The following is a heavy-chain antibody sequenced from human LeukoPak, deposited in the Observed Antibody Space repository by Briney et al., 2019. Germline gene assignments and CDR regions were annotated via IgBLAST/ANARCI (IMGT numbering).Heavy chain of an antibody. CDR3: ARDRLTSGSYFFDY. V-gene: IGHV3-48*01. D-gene: IGHD1-26*01. J-gene: IGHJ4*02. Sequence: PGGSLRLSCAASAFTFSDYSMNWVRQAPGKGREWISYISGRSSTIYYAGSVRGRFTISRDNAKNSMYLQMNSLRAEDTAVYYCARDRLTSGSYFFDYWGQGTLVTVSS. CDR1: AFTFSDYS. CDR2: ISGRSSTI.